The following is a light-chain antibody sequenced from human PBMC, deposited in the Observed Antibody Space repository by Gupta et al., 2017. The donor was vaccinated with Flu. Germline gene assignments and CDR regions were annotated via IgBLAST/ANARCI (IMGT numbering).Light chain of an antibody. V-gene: IGLV2-11*01. CDR3: CSYAGSYSFV. Sequence: QSALTQPRSVSGSPAQSVTISCTGTGSDVGGYNYVSWYRQHPGEAPKLIVSDVSKRPSGVPDRFSGSKSGNTASLTISGLQVDDEADYYCCSYAGSYSFVFGGGTQLTVL. CDR1: GSDVGGYNY. CDR2: DVS. J-gene: IGLJ2*01.